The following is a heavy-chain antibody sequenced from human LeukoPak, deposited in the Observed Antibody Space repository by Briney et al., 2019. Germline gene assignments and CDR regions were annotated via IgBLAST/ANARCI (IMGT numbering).Heavy chain of an antibody. Sequence: SETLSLTCTVSGGSISSYYWSWIRQPPGKGLEWVGYIYYSGSTNYNPCLKSRVTISVDTSKNQFSLKLSSVTAADTAVYYCARLSPGGSYGTFDYWGQGTLVTVSS. J-gene: IGHJ4*02. V-gene: IGHV4-59*08. CDR1: GGSISSYY. D-gene: IGHD5-18*01. CDR2: IYYSGST. CDR3: ARLSPGGSYGTFDY.